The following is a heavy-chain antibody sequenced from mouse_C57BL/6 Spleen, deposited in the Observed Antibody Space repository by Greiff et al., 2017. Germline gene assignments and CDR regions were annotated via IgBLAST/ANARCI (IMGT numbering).Heavy chain of an antibody. CDR1: GYAFSSYW. CDR3: AREPYYYGSSYGFAD. CDR2: IYPGDGDT. V-gene: IGHV1-80*01. Sequence: QVQLQQSGAELVKPGASVKISCKASGYAFSSYWMNWVKQRPGKGLEWIGQIYPGDGDTTYNGKFKGKATLTADKSSSTAYMQLSSLASEDSAVYCCAREPYYYGSSYGFADWGQGTLVTVSA. D-gene: IGHD1-1*01. J-gene: IGHJ3*01.